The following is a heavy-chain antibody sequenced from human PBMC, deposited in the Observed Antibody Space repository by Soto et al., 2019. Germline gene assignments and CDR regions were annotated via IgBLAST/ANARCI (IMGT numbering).Heavy chain of an antibody. Sequence: GGSLRLCCAASGFTVGYYWMHWVRQAPGKGPEWVSRMTSDGRTIQYADSVKGRFTASRDNAKSTLYLQMNSLRVEDTAVYYCARAEVDYWGPGTLVTVSS. CDR3: ARAEVDY. J-gene: IGHJ4*02. CDR2: MTSDGRTI. V-gene: IGHV3-74*01. CDR1: GFTVGYYW.